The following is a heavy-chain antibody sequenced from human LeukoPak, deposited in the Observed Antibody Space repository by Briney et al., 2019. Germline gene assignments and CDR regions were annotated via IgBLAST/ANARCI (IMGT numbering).Heavy chain of an antibody. D-gene: IGHD3-22*01. CDR1: GFTFSSYE. CDR2: ISGSGGST. CDR3: ANDGAYYDSSTDAFDI. Sequence: GGSLRLSCAASGFTFSSYEMNWVRQAPGKGLEWVSAISGSGGSTYYADSVKGRFIISRDNSKNTLYLQMNSLRAEDTAVYYCANDGAYYDSSTDAFDIWGQGTMVTVSS. J-gene: IGHJ3*02. V-gene: IGHV3-23*01.